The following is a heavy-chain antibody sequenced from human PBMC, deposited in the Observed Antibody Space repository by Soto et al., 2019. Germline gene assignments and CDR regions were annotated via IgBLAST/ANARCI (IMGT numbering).Heavy chain of an antibody. CDR1: GGTFSSYA. J-gene: IGHJ6*02. CDR2: IIPIFGTA. D-gene: IGHD1-26*01. V-gene: IGHV1-69*13. CDR3: ARNRVGAPTNYYYYGMDV. Sequence: SVKVSCKASGGTFSSYAISWVRQAPGQGLEWMGGIIPIFGTANYAQKFQDRVTITADESTSTAYMELSSLRSEDTAVYYCARNRVGAPTNYYYYGMDVWGQGTTVTVSS.